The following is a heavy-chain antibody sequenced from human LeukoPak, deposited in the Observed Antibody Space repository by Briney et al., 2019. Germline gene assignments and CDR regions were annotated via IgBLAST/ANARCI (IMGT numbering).Heavy chain of an antibody. CDR2: IYYSGST. CDR3: ARLYVATTPDY. D-gene: IGHD5-12*01. V-gene: IGHV4-39*07. J-gene: IGHJ4*02. CDR1: GGSISSSSYY. Sequence: SETLSLTCTVSGGSISSSSYYWGWIRQPPGKGLEWIGSIYYSGSTYYNPSLKSRVTISVDTSKNQFSLKLSSVTAADTAVYYCARLYVATTPDYWGQGTLVTVSS.